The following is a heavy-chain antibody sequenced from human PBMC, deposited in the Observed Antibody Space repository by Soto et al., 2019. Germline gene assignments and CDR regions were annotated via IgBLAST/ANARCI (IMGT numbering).Heavy chain of an antibody. CDR1: GYTFTSYG. CDR3: ARDPATRGYSGYDYGGYFDY. J-gene: IGHJ4*02. D-gene: IGHD5-12*01. V-gene: IGHV1-18*01. Sequence: VKVSGKASGYTFTSYGISWGRQAPGQGLEWMGWISAYNGNTNYAQKLQGRVTMTTDTSTSTAYMELRSLRSDDTAVYYCARDPATRGYSGYDYGGYFDYWGQGTLVTVSS. CDR2: ISAYNGNT.